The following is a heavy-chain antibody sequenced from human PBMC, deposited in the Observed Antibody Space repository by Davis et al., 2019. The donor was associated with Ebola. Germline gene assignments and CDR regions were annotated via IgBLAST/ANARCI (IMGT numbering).Heavy chain of an antibody. Sequence: PGGSLRLSCAASGFTFSSYWMSWVRQAPGKGLEWVANIKQDGSEKYYVDSVKGRFTISRDNAKNSLYLQMNSLRAEDTAVYYCARGMRTGTTYFDYWGQGTLVTVSS. CDR3: ARGMRTGTTYFDY. J-gene: IGHJ4*02. CDR2: IKQDGSEK. CDR1: GFTFSSYW. V-gene: IGHV3-7*03. D-gene: IGHD1-7*01.